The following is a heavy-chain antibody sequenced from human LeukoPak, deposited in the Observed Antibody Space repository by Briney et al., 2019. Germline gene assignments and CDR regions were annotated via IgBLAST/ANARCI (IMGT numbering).Heavy chain of an antibody. CDR1: VGSITDNS. D-gene: IGHD6-19*01. CDR3: ARGTQSGWFDY. V-gene: IGHV4-4*07. J-gene: IGHJ4*02. Sequence: SETLSLTCTVSVGSITDNSWSWIRQPAGKGLEWIGRVYSSGRTSYHPAFRSRVTMSIDTSISHFSLKLSSVTAADTALYYCARGTQSGWFDYWGQGTLVSVSS. CDR2: VYSSGRT.